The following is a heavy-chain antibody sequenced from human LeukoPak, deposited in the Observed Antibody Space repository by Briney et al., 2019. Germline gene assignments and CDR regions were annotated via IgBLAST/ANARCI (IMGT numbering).Heavy chain of an antibody. CDR2: IYPGDSDT. D-gene: IGHD3-16*01. J-gene: IGHJ6*02. V-gene: IGHV5-51*01. Sequence: GESLKISCKGSGYSFTSYWIGWVRQMPGQGLEWMGIIYPGDSDTRYSPSFQGQVTISTDKSISTAYLQWSSLKASDTAMYYCAIRGSLVSDYYYGMDVWGQGTTVTVSS. CDR1: GYSFTSYW. CDR3: AIRGSLVSDYYYGMDV.